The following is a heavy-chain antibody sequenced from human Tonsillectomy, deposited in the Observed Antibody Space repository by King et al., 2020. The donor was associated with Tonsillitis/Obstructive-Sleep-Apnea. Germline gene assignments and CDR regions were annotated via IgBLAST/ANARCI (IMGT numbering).Heavy chain of an antibody. CDR2: ISTSSRSI. J-gene: IGHJ4*02. Sequence: VQLVESGGGLVKPGGSLRLSCVASGFTFSNYYMSWIRQAPGKGLEWVSYISTSSRSIFYADSVKGRFTISRDNAKNSLYLQMNSLRAEDTAVYYCARTYSGSYYVYCEYWGQGTLVTVSS. D-gene: IGHD1-26*01. V-gene: IGHV3-11*01. CDR3: ARTYSGSYYVYCEY. CDR1: GFTFSNYY.